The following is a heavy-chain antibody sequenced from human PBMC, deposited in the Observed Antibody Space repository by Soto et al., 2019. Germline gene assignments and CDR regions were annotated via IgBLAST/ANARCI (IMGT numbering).Heavy chain of an antibody. Sequence: ASVKVSCKASGYTFTSYAMHWVRQAPGQRLEWMGWINAGNGNTKYSQKLQGRVTMTTDTSTSTAYMELSSLRSDDTAVYYCARDDVLGYCISTSCPIWFDPWGQGTLVTVSS. D-gene: IGHD2-2*01. V-gene: IGHV1-3*01. CDR3: ARDDVLGYCISTSCPIWFDP. CDR1: GYTFTSYA. CDR2: INAGNGNT. J-gene: IGHJ5*02.